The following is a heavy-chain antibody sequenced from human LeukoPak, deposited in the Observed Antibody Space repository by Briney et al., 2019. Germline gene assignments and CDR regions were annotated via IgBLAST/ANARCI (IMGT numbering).Heavy chain of an antibody. CDR2: INPNSGGT. V-gene: IGHV1-2*02. CDR1: GYTFTGYY. Sequence: ASAKVSCKASGYTFTGYYMHWVRQAPGQGLEWMGWINPNSGGTNYAQKFQGRVTMTRDTSISTAYMELSRLRSDDTAVYYCASFNRFYDSSGYYFLPLNAFDIWGQGTMVTVSS. CDR3: ASFNRFYDSSGYYFLPLNAFDI. D-gene: IGHD3-22*01. J-gene: IGHJ3*02.